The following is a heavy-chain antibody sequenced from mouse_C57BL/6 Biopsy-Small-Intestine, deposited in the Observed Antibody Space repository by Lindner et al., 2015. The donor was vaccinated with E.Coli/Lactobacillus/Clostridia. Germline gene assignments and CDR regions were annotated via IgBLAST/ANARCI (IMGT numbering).Heavy chain of an antibody. CDR1: GYSFTGYY. J-gene: IGHJ2*01. Sequence: VQLQESGAELARPGASVKISCKASGYSFTGYYMNWVKQSHGNILDWIGYIYPYNGLSSYNQKFKGKATLTVDKSSSTAYMELRSLTSEDSAVYYCASLTGTKGYFDYWGQGTTLTVSS. V-gene: IGHV1-31*01. CDR3: ASLTGTKGYFDY. D-gene: IGHD4-1*01. CDR2: IYPYNGLS.